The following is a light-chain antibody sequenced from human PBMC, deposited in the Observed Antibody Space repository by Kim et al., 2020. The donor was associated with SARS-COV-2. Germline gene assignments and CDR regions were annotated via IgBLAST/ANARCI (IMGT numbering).Light chain of an antibody. CDR2: DAS. CDR3: QQYNSNSWT. J-gene: IGKJ1*01. CDR1: QSISNW. Sequence: DIQMTQSPSTLSASVGDRVTITCRASQSISNWLAWYQQKPGIAPKLLIYDASSLESGVPSRFSGGRSGTEFTLTISSLQPDDFATYYCQQYNSNSWTFGQGTRVDIK. V-gene: IGKV1-5*01.